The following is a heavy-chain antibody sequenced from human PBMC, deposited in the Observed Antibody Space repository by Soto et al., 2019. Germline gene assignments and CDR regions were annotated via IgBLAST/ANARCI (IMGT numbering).Heavy chain of an antibody. J-gene: IGHJ4*02. D-gene: IGHD2-2*01. V-gene: IGHV3-64*01. CDR3: AKRPASIITFDY. Sequence: PGGSLRLSCAASGFTFSSYAMHWVRQAPGKGLEYVSAISSNGGSTYYANSVKGRFTISRDNSKNMLYLQINSLRAEDSAVYYCAKRPASIITFDYWGQGTPVTVSS. CDR1: GFTFSSYA. CDR2: ISSNGGST.